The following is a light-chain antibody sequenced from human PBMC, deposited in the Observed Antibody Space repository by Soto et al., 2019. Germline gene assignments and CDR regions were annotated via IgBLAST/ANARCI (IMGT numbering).Light chain of an antibody. J-gene: IGLJ3*02. CDR2: EVS. CDR3: CSYTSSSPRV. Sequence: QSALTQPASVSGSPGQSITISCTGTSSDVGGYNYVSWYQQHPGKAPKLMIYEVSNRPSGVSNRFSGSKSGNTASLTISGLQAEDEADYYCCSYTSSSPRVFGGGTKLTVL. CDR1: SSDVGGYNY. V-gene: IGLV2-14*01.